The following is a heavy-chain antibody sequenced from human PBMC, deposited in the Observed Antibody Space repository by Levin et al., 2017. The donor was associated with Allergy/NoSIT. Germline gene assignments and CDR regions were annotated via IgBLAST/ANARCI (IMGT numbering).Heavy chain of an antibody. CDR2: ISGSGGST. V-gene: IGHV3-23*01. CDR1: GFTFSSYA. Sequence: QPGGSLRLSCAASGFTFSSYAMSWVRQAPGKGLEWVSAISGSGGSTYYADSVKGRFTISRDNSKNTLYLQMNSLRAEDTAVYYCAKASSSGSLEWLLWLFDYWGQGTLVTVSS. J-gene: IGHJ4*02. D-gene: IGHD3-3*01. CDR3: AKASSSGSLEWLLWLFDY.